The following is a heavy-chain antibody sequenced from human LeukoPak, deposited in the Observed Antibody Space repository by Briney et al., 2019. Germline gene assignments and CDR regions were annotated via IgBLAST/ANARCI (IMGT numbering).Heavy chain of an antibody. V-gene: IGHV1-2*02. D-gene: IGHD3-22*01. Sequence: ASVKVSCKASGYTFTDYYMHWVRQAPGQGLEWMGWINPNSGGTNYAQKFQGRVTMTRDTSISTAYMELSRLRSDDTAVYYCASDRLLGTVVVTPTGDWGQGTLVTVSS. J-gene: IGHJ4*02. CDR2: INPNSGGT. CDR1: GYTFTDYY. CDR3: ASDRLLGTVVVTPTGD.